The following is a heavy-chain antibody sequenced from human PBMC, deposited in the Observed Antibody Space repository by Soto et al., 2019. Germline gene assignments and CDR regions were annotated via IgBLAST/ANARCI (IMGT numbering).Heavy chain of an antibody. CDR1: GGSISSGGYY. V-gene: IGHV4-31*01. D-gene: IGHD2-2*01. CDR3: ARSNIVLVPAATTKIMRWSDP. J-gene: IGHJ5*02. Sequence: QVQLQESGPGLVKPSQTLSLTCTVSGGSISSGGYYWSWIRQHPGKGLEWIGYIYYSGSTYYNPSLKSLVTISVDTSKNQFSLKLSSVTAADTAVYYCARSNIVLVPAATTKIMRWSDPWGQGTLVTVSS. CDR2: IYYSGST.